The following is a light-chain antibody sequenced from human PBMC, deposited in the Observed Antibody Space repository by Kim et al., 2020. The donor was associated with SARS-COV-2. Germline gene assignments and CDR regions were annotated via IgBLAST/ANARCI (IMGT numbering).Light chain of an antibody. J-gene: IGLJ3*02. CDR3: AAWDGSLKAWV. CDR1: RSNIGSYT. V-gene: IGLV1-44*01. Sequence: QSVLTQPPSASGTPGQRVTISCSGSRSNIGSYTVNWYQQLPGTAPKLLIYSDNQRPSGVPDRFSGSRSGTSASLAISGLQSEDEADYYCAAWDGSLKAWVFGGGTQLTVL. CDR2: SDN.